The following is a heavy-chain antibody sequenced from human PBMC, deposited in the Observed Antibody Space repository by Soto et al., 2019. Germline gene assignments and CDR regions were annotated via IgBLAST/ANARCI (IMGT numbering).Heavy chain of an antibody. Sequence: VCLTCTVFGDYITGTNYHWCWSRQPPGKGLQWICIIHYSGRTYYNPSLKSRVTISVDTAKNQLSLKLNSVTAADTAVFYCARHLGYLGGADYWGQGTLVTVSS. V-gene: IGHV4-39*01. D-gene: IGHD3-16*01. CDR1: GDYITGTNYH. CDR2: IHYSGRT. CDR3: ARHLGYLGGADY. J-gene: IGHJ4*01.